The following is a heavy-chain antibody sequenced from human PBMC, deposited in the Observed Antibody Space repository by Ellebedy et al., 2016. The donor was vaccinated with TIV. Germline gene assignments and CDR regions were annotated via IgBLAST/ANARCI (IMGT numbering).Heavy chain of an antibody. D-gene: IGHD4-17*01. CDR1: GFTFSRYA. CDR2: TSGSGGST. V-gene: IGHV3-23*01. Sequence: PGGSLRLSCAASGFTFSRYAMSWVRQAPGKGLEWVSATSGSGGSTYYADSVKGRFTISRDNSKNTLYLQMNSLRDEDTAVYYCARESHDYGDYGFDCWGQGTLVTVSS. J-gene: IGHJ4*02. CDR3: ARESHDYGDYGFDC.